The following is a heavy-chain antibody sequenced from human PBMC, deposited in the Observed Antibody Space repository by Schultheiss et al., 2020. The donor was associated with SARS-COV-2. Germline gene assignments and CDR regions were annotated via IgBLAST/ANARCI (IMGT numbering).Heavy chain of an antibody. V-gene: IGHV3-7*01. CDR2: IKQDGSEK. CDR1: GFTFSSYA. D-gene: IGHD2-2*01. Sequence: GGSLRLSCAASGFTFSSYAMSWVRQAPGKGLEWVANIKQDGSEKYYVDSVKGRFTISRDNAKNSLYLQMNSLRAEDTAVYYCARDQDIVVVPDYLTVARYWYFDLWGRGTLVTVSS. J-gene: IGHJ2*01. CDR3: ARDQDIVVVPDYLTVARYWYFDL.